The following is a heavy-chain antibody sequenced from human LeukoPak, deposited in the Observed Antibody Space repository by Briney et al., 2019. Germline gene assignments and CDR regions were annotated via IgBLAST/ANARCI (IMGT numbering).Heavy chain of an antibody. D-gene: IGHD2-2*02. CDR1: GASISSYY. J-gene: IGHJ5*02. V-gene: IGHV4-59*01. Sequence: SETLSLTCTVSGASISSYYWSRIRQPPGTGLEWIGYIYYSGSTNYNPSLKSRVTISVDASEDQFSLKLSSVTAADTAVYYCARGPYCSSTSCYRAIRWFDPWGQGTLVTVSS. CDR3: ARGPYCSSTSCYRAIRWFDP. CDR2: IYYSGST.